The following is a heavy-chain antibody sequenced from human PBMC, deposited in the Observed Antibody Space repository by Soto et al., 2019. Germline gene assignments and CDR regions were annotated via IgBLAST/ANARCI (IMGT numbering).Heavy chain of an antibody. D-gene: IGHD1-1*01. CDR3: AKDLGKKPDYFDY. CDR1: GFTFSSYG. Sequence: QVQLVESGGGVVQPGRSLRLSCAASGFTFSSYGMHWVRQAPGKGLEWVAVISYDGSNKYYADSVKGRFTISRDNSKNTLSLQMNSLRAEDTAVYYCAKDLGKKPDYFDYWGQGTLVTVSS. V-gene: IGHV3-30*18. J-gene: IGHJ4*02. CDR2: ISYDGSNK.